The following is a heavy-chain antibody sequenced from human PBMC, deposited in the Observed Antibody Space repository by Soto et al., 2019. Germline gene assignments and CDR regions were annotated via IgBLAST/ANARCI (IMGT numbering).Heavy chain of an antibody. CDR3: NRDSRHAADY. CDR2: IRSQPNGHAT. V-gene: IGHV3-73*02. Sequence: EVQLVESGGGFVRPGGSLTLSCRTSAFTFSESAMNWVRQASGKGLEWVGHIRSQPNGHATEYAASVKGRFTISRDDSKNTAHLQTDSLKTDDTAVYFCNRDSRHAADYWGQGILVTVSS. CDR1: AFTFSESA. J-gene: IGHJ4*02.